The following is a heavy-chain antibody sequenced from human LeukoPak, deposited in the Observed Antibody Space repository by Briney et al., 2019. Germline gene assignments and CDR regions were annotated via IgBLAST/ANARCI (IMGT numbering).Heavy chain of an antibody. V-gene: IGHV3-21*01. D-gene: IGHD4-17*01. CDR2: ISSSSSYI. Sequence: GGSLRLSCAASGFTFSSYSMNWVRQAPGKGLEWVSSISSSSSYIYYADSVKGRFTISRDNSKNTLYLQMNSLRAEDTAVYYCARGPLPGYGDSYYYYYYGMDVWGQGTTVTVSS. J-gene: IGHJ6*02. CDR3: ARGPLPGYGDSYYYYYYGMDV. CDR1: GFTFSSYS.